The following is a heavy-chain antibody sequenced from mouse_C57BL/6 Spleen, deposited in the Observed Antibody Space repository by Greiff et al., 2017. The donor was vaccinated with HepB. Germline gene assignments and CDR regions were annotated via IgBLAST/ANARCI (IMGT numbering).Heavy chain of an antibody. CDR1: GFNIKDDY. Sequence: VQLQQSGAELVRPGASVKLSCTASGFNIKDDYMPWVKQRPEQGLEWIGWIDPENGDTESASKFQGKATITADTSSNTAYLQLSSLTSEDTAFYYCTTAGYGSRGWFAYWGQVTLVTVSA. CDR3: TTAGYGSRGWFAY. CDR2: IDPENGDT. J-gene: IGHJ3*01. D-gene: IGHD1-1*01. V-gene: IGHV14-4*01.